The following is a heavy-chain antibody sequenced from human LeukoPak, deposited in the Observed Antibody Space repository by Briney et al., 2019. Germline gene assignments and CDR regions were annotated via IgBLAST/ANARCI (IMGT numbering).Heavy chain of an antibody. CDR2: IYYTGGT. Sequence: PSETLSLTCTVAGYSISSGYYWAWIRQSPEKGLEWIGSIYYTGGTYYSPSLKSRVTISVDTSKNQFSLKLSSVTAADTAVYYCARHGGTRVTLVEVYYFDYWGQGTLVSVSS. V-gene: IGHV4-38-2*02. J-gene: IGHJ4*02. CDR1: GYSISSGYY. CDR3: ARHGGTRVTLVEVYYFDY. D-gene: IGHD4-11*01.